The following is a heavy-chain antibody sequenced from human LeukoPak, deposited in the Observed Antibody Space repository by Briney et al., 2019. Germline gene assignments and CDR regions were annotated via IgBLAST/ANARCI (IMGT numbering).Heavy chain of an antibody. CDR2: ISSSSSYI. V-gene: IGHV3-21*01. Sequence: GGSLRLSCAASGFTFSSYSMNWVRQAPGKGLEWVSSISSSSSYIYYADSVKGRFTISRDNAKNSLYLQMNSLRAEDTAVYYCARDWVFGDAFDIWGQGTMVTVSS. CDR3: ARDWVFGDAFDI. J-gene: IGHJ3*02. CDR1: GFTFSSYS. D-gene: IGHD3-10*01.